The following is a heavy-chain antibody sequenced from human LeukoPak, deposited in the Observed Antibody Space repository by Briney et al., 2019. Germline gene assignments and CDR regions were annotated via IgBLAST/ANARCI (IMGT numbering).Heavy chain of an antibody. Sequence: ASVKVSCKASGYTFIGYYIHWVRQAPGQGLEWVGWMDPNSGNTGYAQKFQGRVTMTRNTSISTAYMELSSLRSEDTAVYYCAGGIWEQQPIGSWGQGTLVTVSS. CDR3: AGGIWEQQPIGS. V-gene: IGHV1-8*02. J-gene: IGHJ5*02. CDR1: GYTFIGYY. D-gene: IGHD6-13*01. CDR2: MDPNSGNT.